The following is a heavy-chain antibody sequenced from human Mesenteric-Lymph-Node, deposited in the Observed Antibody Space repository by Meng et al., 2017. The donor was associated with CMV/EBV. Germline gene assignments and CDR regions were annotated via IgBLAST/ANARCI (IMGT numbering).Heavy chain of an antibody. D-gene: IGHD1-26*01. Sequence: SETLSLTCTVSGGSVSSSSYYGGWIRQPPGKGLEWIGSIYYTGGTYYNPSLKSRVTISVDTSKNQFSLKLSSVTAADTAVYFCARGLVLAVGTTKYYYPMDVWGQGTTVTVSS. CDR3: ARGLVLAVGTTKYYYPMDV. J-gene: IGHJ6*02. CDR1: GGSVSSSSYY. CDR2: IYYTGGT. V-gene: IGHV4-39*07.